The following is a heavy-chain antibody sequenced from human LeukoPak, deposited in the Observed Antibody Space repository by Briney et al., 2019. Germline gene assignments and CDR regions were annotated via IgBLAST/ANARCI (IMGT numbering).Heavy chain of an antibody. Sequence: GGSLRLSCEASGFTFSNYGIHWVRQAPGKGLEWVAAVRYNGIHPYYAGSVAGRFTVSRDNSNNNVHLQMNSLRPEDTALYYCAKDLRPVYTGHGHDGFALWGRGTLVTVSS. CDR3: AKDLRPVYTGHGHDGFAL. CDR1: GFTFSNYG. D-gene: IGHD1-1*01. CDR2: VRYNGIHP. J-gene: IGHJ3*01. V-gene: IGHV3-30*02.